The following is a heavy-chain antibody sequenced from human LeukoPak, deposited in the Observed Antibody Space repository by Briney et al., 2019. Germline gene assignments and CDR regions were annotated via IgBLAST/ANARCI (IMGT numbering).Heavy chain of an antibody. CDR1: GYTFTGYY. V-gene: IGHV1-18*04. CDR2: ISAYNGNT. J-gene: IGHJ5*02. D-gene: IGHD3-3*01. CDR3: ARVSAPFGVLSLTWFDP. Sequence: GASVKVSCKASGYTFTGYYMHWVRQAPGQGLEWMGWISAYNGNTNYAQKFQGRVTMTTDTSTSTAYMELRSLRSDDTAVYYCARVSAPFGVLSLTWFDPWGQGTLVTVSS.